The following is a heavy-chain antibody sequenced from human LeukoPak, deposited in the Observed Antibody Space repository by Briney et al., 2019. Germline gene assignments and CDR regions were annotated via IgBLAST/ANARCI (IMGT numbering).Heavy chain of an antibody. CDR3: ARVRDGYNDAYDI. CDR1: GYTFTGYY. CDR2: INPNSGGT. V-gene: IGHV1-2*02. D-gene: IGHD5-24*01. Sequence: RASVKVSCKASGYTFTGYYMHWVRQAPGQGLEWMGWINPNSGGTNYAQKFQGRVSMTSDTSISTGYMELSRLRSEDTAVYYCARVRDGYNDAYDIWGQGTMVTVPS. J-gene: IGHJ3*02.